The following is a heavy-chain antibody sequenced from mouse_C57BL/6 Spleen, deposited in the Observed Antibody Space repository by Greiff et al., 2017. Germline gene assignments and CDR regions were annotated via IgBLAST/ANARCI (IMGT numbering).Heavy chain of an antibody. CDR1: GFTFTSYW. D-gene: IGHD1-1*01. CDR3: ARPSYYVISYRYFDV. J-gene: IGHJ1*03. V-gene: IGHV1-64*01. Sequence: QVQLKQPGAELVKPGASVKLSCKASGFTFTSYWMHWVQQRPGKGLEWIGMINPNSGSTNYNEKVKSKATLTVDKASSTAYMQLSSLTSEDSAVYNCARPSYYVISYRYFDVWGTGTTVTVSS. CDR2: INPNSGST.